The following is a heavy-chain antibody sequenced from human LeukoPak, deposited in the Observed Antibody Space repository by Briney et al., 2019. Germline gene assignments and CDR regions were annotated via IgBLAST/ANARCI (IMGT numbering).Heavy chain of an antibody. CDR3: ARDGPYYDFWSGYYRRAFDI. CDR2: IYTSGRT. D-gene: IGHD3-3*01. V-gene: IGHV4-61*02. Sequence: PSQTLSLTCTVSGSSISSGSSYWSCIRQPAGKGLEWIGRIYTSGRTNSNPSLKSRVTISVDSSKNQFFLKLSSVTAADTAVYYCARDGPYYDFWSGYYRRAFDIWGQGTMVTVSS. J-gene: IGHJ3*02. CDR1: GSSISSGSSY.